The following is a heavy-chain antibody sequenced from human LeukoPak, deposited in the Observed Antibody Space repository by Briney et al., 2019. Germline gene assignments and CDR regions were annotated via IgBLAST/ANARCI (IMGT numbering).Heavy chain of an antibody. J-gene: IGHJ5*02. Sequence: SQTLSLTCAISGDSVSSNSASWNWIRQSPSRGLEWLGRTYYRSKWYKDCAVSVKRRITINPDTSKNHFSLHLSSVPPEDTAVYYCARGWGYCSGGSCYPLIHHWFDPWGQGTLVPVSS. CDR3: ARGWGYCSGGSCYPLIHHWFDP. V-gene: IGHV6-1*01. D-gene: IGHD2-15*01. CDR2: TYYRSKWYK. CDR1: GDSVSSNSAS.